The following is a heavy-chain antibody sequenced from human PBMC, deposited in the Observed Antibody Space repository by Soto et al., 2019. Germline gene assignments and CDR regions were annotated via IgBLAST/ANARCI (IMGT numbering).Heavy chain of an antibody. V-gene: IGHV1-3*01. D-gene: IGHD4-4*01. CDR3: ARTNDYNNSRFEY. CDR1: GYTFSDYG. Sequence: ASVKVSCKASGYTFSDYGIHWIRQAPGQRPEWLGWILCLNDRKEYSQKFQGRISLTRDTSASTAYMGLSRLRSEDTAVYYCARTNDYNNSRFEYWGQGTLVTVSS. J-gene: IGHJ4*02. CDR2: ILCLNDRK.